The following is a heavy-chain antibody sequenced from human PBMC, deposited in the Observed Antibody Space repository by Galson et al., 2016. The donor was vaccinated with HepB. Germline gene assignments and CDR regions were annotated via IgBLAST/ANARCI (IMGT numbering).Heavy chain of an antibody. CDR2: ISSDGSEK. D-gene: IGHD1-14*01. V-gene: IGHV3-30*18. CDR3: AKDNWNHGNSYYGMDV. CDR1: GFTFNTFG. Sequence: SLRLSCAASGFTFNTFGIHWVRQAPGKGLDWVALISSDGSEKNYANSVKGRFTISRDNAKNTLYLQMNSLRTEDTAVYYCAKDNWNHGNSYYGMDVWGQGTAVTVSS. J-gene: IGHJ6*02.